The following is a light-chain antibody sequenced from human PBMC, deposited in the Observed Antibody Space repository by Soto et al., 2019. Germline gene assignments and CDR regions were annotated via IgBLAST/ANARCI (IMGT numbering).Light chain of an antibody. CDR3: ATWDGSLSGWV. V-gene: IGLV1-47*01. CDR1: RSNIGSNH. Sequence: QAVVTQPPSASGTPGQRVTISCSGSRSNIGSNHVYWHQQLPGTAPKLLIYWNTQRPAGVPDRFSGSKSGTSASLAISGLRSEDEADYYCATWDGSLSGWVFGGGTKLTVL. CDR2: WNT. J-gene: IGLJ3*02.